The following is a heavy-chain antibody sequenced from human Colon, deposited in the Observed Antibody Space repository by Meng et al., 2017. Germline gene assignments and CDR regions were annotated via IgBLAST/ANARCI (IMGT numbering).Heavy chain of an antibody. Sequence: LRLQDAGPGLVKPSETLSLTCTVPGGSISISHYYWGWIRQPPGKGLEWIGTMYYSGSTYYNPSLKSRLTMSIDTSKNQLSLNLSSVTAADTAVYYCAKSGSYHGGIDYWGQGTLVTVSS. J-gene: IGHJ4*02. D-gene: IGHD1-26*01. CDR3: AKSGSYHGGIDY. CDR2: MYYSGST. V-gene: IGHV4-39*07. CDR1: GGSISISHYY.